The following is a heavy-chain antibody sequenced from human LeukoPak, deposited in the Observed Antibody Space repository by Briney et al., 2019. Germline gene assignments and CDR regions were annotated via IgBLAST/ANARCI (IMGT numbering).Heavy chain of an antibody. J-gene: IGHJ4*02. D-gene: IGHD6-19*01. CDR1: GFIFSNYA. Sequence: QPGGSLRLSCVASGFIFSNYARSWVRQAPGKGLEWVSAISGSGGSTYYADSVKGRFTISRDNSKNTLYLQMNSLRAGDTAVYYCAKATYSSGWYQDYWGQGTLVTVSS. CDR3: AKATYSSGWYQDY. CDR2: ISGSGGST. V-gene: IGHV3-23*01.